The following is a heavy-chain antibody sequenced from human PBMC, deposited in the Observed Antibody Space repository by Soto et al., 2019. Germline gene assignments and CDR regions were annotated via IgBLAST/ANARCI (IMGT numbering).Heavy chain of an antibody. J-gene: IGHJ4*02. Sequence: KSSETLSLTCTVSGGSISSSDYYWTWIRQPPGKGLEWIGYIDYSGSTYYNPSLKSRVIISVDTSKKQFYLTLTSMTAADTAVYYCARELTGYRYGPGEVYRGQGXLVTVYS. CDR3: ARELTGYRYGPGEVY. CDR2: IDYSGST. V-gene: IGHV4-30-4*01. CDR1: GGSISSSDYY. D-gene: IGHD5-18*01.